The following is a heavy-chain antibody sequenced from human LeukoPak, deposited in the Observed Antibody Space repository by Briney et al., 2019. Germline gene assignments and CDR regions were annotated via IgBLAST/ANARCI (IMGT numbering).Heavy chain of an antibody. CDR3: AKGQSVTSPSY. V-gene: IGHV3-23*01. Sequence: GGSLRLSCAASGFTFSNYAMSWVRQAPGKGLEWVSAISGNGGGTYYTDSVKGRFTISRDNSKNTLYLQMNSLRAEDTAIYYCAKGQSVTSPSYSGQGTLVTVSS. J-gene: IGHJ4*02. CDR1: GFTFSNYA. D-gene: IGHD1-14*01. CDR2: ISGNGGGT.